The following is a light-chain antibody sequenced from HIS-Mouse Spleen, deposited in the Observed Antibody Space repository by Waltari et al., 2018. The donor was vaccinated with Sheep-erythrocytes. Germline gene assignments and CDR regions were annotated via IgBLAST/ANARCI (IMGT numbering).Light chain of an antibody. CDR3: QAWDSSTAV. V-gene: IGLV3-1*01. CDR1: QWGDKY. CDR2: QDS. Sequence: SYELTQPPSVSVSPGQTASITCSGDQWGDKYACWYQQKPGQSPVLVIYQDSKRPSGIPERFSGSNSGNTATLTIRGHQAMDEADYYCQAWDSSTAVFGGGTKLTVL. J-gene: IGLJ2*01.